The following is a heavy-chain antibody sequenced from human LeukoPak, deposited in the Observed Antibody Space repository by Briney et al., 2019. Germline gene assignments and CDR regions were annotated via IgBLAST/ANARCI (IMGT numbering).Heavy chain of an antibody. CDR1: GYTFTGYY. V-gene: IGHV1-2*02. D-gene: IGHD1-26*01. Sequence: ASVKVSCKASGYTFTGYYMHWVRQAPGQGLEWMGWINPNSGGTNYAQKLQGRVTMTTDTSTSTAYMELRSLRSDDTAVYYCARVRWELGWFDPWGQGTLVTVSS. J-gene: IGHJ5*02. CDR3: ARVRWELGWFDP. CDR2: INPNSGGT.